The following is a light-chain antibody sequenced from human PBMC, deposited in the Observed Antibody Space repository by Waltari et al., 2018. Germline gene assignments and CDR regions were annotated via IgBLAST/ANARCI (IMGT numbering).Light chain of an antibody. CDR2: DAS. Sequence: DIQMTQSPSTLSASVGYRVPITCRASQSISSWLAWYQQKPGKAPKLLIYDASSLESGVPSRFSGSGSGTEFTLTISSLQPDDFATYYCQQYNSYSRTFGQGTKVEIK. J-gene: IGKJ1*01. CDR1: QSISSW. V-gene: IGKV1-5*01. CDR3: QQYNSYSRT.